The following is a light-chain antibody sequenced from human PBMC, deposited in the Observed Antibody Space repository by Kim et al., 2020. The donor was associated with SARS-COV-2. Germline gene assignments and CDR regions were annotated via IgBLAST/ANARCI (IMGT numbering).Light chain of an antibody. V-gene: IGLV2-14*03. Sequence: GQSITISCTGTSSDVGGYNAVSWYQQHPGRAPKLMIYDVSNRPSGVSSRFSGSKSGNAASLTISGLQADDEAEYYCSSYTSSTTRVFGSGTKVTVL. CDR1: SSDVGGYNA. CDR3: SSYTSSTTRV. J-gene: IGLJ1*01. CDR2: DVS.